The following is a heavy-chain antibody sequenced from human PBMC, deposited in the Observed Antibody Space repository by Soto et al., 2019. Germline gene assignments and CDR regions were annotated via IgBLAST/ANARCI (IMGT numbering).Heavy chain of an antibody. V-gene: IGHV3-23*01. CDR3: GKSPDFYYYGMDV. J-gene: IGHJ6*02. Sequence: PGGSLRLSCAASGFTFSVYAMTWVRQAPGKGLEWVSSISGSGANTYYADSVKGRFIISRDNSKNAVSLQMNSLRADDTAVYYCGKSPDFYYYGMDVWGQGTTVTVSS. CDR2: ISGSGANT. CDR1: GFTFSVYA.